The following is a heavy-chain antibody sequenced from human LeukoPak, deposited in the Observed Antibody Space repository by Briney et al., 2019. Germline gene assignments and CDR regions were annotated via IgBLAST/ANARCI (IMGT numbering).Heavy chain of an antibody. V-gene: IGHV3-21*01. J-gene: IGHJ3*01. D-gene: IGHD4-17*01. CDR3: ARDLRFGDYTAV. CDR1: GLTFRRYI. CDR2: ISSSRWYI. Sequence: GGSLPLSCVASGLTFRRYIMNWVRPAAAKGAAWVACISSSRWYIYSADSVKGRFNISRANAKNSLYLQMNSLGAEDTAVYYCARDLRFGDYTAVWGQGTMVTVSS.